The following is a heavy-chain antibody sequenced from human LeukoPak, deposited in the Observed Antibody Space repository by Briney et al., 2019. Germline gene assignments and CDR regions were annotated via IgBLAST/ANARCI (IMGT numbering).Heavy chain of an antibody. D-gene: IGHD4-11*01. Sequence: GGSLRLSCAASGFTFSSYGMHWVRQAPGKGLEWVAFIRYEGSNKYYADSVKGRFTISRDNSKHTLYLQMNSLRAEVTSVYYCAKGPYSNYPSLFDWCGQRTLVTVSS. CDR3: AKGPYSNYPSLFDW. V-gene: IGHV3-30*02. CDR1: GFTFSSYG. CDR2: IRYEGSNK. J-gene: IGHJ4*02.